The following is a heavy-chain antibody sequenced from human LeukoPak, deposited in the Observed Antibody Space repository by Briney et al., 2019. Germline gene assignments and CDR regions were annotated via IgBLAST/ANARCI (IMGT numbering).Heavy chain of an antibody. J-gene: IGHJ4*02. CDR1: GGSIRSSSYY. Sequence: SETLSLTCTVSGGSIRSSSYYWGWIRQPPGKGLEWIGSIYYSGSTYYNPSLKSRVTISVDTSKNQFSLKLSSVTAADTAVYYCARVPGYYYDSSGYWGFDYWGQGTLVTVSS. D-gene: IGHD3-22*01. V-gene: IGHV4-39*07. CDR3: ARVPGYYYDSSGYWGFDY. CDR2: IYYSGST.